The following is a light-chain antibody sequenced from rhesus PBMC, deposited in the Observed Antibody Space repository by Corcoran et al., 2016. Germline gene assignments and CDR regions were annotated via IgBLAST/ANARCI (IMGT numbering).Light chain of an antibody. Sequence: DIQMTQSPSSLSASVGDRVTITCRASQGITNDFAWYQQKPGETPKLLIYEASSWQRGIPSRFSGRGSWTEFTLTISSLQPEDFATYYCQHYYSTPWTFGQGTKVELK. J-gene: IGKJ1*01. CDR3: QHYYSTPWT. V-gene: IGKV1-25*02. CDR2: EAS. CDR1: QGITND.